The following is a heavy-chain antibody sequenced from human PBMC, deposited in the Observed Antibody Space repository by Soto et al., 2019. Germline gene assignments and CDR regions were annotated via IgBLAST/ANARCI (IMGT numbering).Heavy chain of an antibody. Sequence: PGGSLRLSCAASGFTFSSYDMHWVRQATGKGLEWVSAIGTAGDTYYPGSVKGRFTISRENAKNSLYLQMNSLRAEDTAVYYCERSLWVKIRFFELAEYYYEMEVWGQGTTVTVSS. D-gene: IGHD3-9*01. V-gene: IGHV3-13*01. CDR3: ERSLWVKIRFFELAEYYYEMEV. CDR2: IGTAGDT. CDR1: GFTFSSYD. J-gene: IGHJ6*02.